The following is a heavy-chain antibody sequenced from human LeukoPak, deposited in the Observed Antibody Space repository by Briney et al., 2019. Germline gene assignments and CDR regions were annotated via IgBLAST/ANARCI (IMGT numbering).Heavy chain of an antibody. J-gene: IGHJ4*02. CDR1: GW. V-gene: IGHV3-74*01. Sequence: GGSLRLSCAGSGWMHWVRQVPGEGLVWVSRINSDGSRTNYVDSAKGRFTISRDNAKNTLFLQMSSLRAEDTAVYYCARGNFYSGSGSSPLDYWGQGTLVTVFS. CDR3: ARGNFYSGSGSSPLDY. D-gene: IGHD3-10*01. CDR2: INSDGSRT.